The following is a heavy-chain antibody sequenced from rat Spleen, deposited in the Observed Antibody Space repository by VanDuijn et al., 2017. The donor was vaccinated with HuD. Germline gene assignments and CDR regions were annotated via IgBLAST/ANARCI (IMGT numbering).Heavy chain of an antibody. CDR2: IWTGGST. Sequence: QVQLKESGPGLVQPSQTLSLTCTVSGFSLTSYHVSWVRQPPGKGLEWMGVIWTGGSTAYNSLLKSRLSITRDISKSQVYLKMDSLKAEDTATYYCASKIYYYSGVDYWGQGVMVTVSS. V-gene: IGHV2-43*01. J-gene: IGHJ2*01. CDR1: GFSLTSYH. CDR3: ASKIYYYSGVDY. D-gene: IGHD1-1*01.